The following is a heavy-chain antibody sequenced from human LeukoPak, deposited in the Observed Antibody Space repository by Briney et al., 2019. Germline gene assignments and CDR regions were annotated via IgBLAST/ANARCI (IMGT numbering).Heavy chain of an antibody. J-gene: IGHJ6*03. D-gene: IGHD3-22*01. CDR3: AKTGDSSGYYSTPIYYYMDV. CDR2: IRYDGSNK. Sequence: HTGGSLRLSCAASGFTFSSYGMHWVRQAPGKGLEWVAFIRYDGSNKYYADSVKGRFTISRDNSKNTLYLQMNSLRAEDTAVYYCAKTGDSSGYYSTPIYYYMDVWGKGTTVTISS. CDR1: GFTFSSYG. V-gene: IGHV3-30*02.